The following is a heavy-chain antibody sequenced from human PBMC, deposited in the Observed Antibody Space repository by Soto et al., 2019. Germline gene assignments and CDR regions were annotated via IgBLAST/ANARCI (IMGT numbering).Heavy chain of an antibody. CDR3: ARARDPITIFGVVIIGYFDY. V-gene: IGHV4-39*07. J-gene: IGHJ4*02. CDR2: IYYSGST. CDR1: GGSISSSSYY. Sequence: SETLSLTCTVSGGSISSSSYYWGWIRQPPGKGLEWIGSIYYSGSTYYNLSLKSRVTISVDTSKNQFSLKLSSVTAADTAVYYCARARDPITIFGVVIIGYFDYWGQGTLVTVSS. D-gene: IGHD3-3*01.